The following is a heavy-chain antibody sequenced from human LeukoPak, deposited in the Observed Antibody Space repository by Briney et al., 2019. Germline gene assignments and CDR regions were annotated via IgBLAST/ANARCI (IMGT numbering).Heavy chain of an antibody. CDR2: IYYSGST. Sequence: SETLSLTCTVSGGSISSSSYYWGWIRQPPGKGLEWIGYIYYSGSTYYNPSLKSRVTISVDTSKNQFSLKLSSVTAADTAVYYCARGLDTAMVPYYFDYWGQGTLVTVSS. J-gene: IGHJ4*02. CDR1: GGSISSSSYY. V-gene: IGHV4-30-4*08. CDR3: ARGLDTAMVPYYFDY. D-gene: IGHD5-18*01.